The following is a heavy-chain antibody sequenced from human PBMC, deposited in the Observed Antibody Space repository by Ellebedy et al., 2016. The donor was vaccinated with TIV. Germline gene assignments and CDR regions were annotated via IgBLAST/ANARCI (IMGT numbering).Heavy chain of an antibody. CDR3: ARNREMATILFDY. CDR1: GYTFTGYY. J-gene: IGHJ4*02. Sequence: AASVKVSCKASGYTFTGYYMHWVRQAPGQGLEWMGWINPNSGGTNYAQKFQGRVTMTTDTSTSTAYMELRSLRSDDTAVYYCARNREMATILFDYWGQGTLVTVSS. D-gene: IGHD5-24*01. V-gene: IGHV1-2*02. CDR2: INPNSGGT.